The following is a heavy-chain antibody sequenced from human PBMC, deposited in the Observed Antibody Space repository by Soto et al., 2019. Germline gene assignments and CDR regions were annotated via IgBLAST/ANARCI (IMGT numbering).Heavy chain of an antibody. CDR2: ISYDGSNK. Sequence: PGGSLRLSCAASGFTFSSYGMHWVRQAPGKGLEWVAVISYDGSNKYYADSVKGRFTISRDNSKNTLYLQMNSLRAEDTAVYYCAKGGHYYDSSGYSDFDYWGQGTLVTVSS. J-gene: IGHJ4*02. CDR3: AKGGHYYDSSGYSDFDY. V-gene: IGHV3-30*18. CDR1: GFTFSSYG. D-gene: IGHD3-22*01.